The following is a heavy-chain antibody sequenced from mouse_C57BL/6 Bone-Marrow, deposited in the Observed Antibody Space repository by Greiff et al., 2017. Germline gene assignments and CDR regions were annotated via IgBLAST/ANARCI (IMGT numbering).Heavy chain of an antibody. V-gene: IGHV1-61*01. J-gene: IGHJ4*01. Sequence: QVQLKQPGAELVRPGSSVKLSCKASGYTFTSYWMDWVKQRPGQGLEWIGNIYPSDSETHYNQKFKDKATLTVDKSSSTAYMQLSSLTSEDSAVYYCARESTTVVNYYAMDYWGQGTSVTVSS. CDR1: GYTFTSYW. CDR2: IYPSDSET. D-gene: IGHD1-1*01. CDR3: ARESTTVVNYYAMDY.